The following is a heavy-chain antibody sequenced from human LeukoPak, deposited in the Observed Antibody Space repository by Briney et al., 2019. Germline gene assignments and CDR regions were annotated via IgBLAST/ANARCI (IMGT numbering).Heavy chain of an antibody. J-gene: IGHJ4*02. CDR1: RGTFRNYP. CDR3: AICSSTWSGDRPDS. D-gene: IGHD2-2*01. V-gene: IGHV1-69*13. CDR2: ILPIFRMT. Sequence: GASVKVSCKASRGTFRNYPISWVRQAPGQGLEWMGGILPIFRMTNYAEKFQGRVTITADESTTTAYLELNSLRSEDTAVYYCAICSSTWSGDRPDSWGQGSLVTASS.